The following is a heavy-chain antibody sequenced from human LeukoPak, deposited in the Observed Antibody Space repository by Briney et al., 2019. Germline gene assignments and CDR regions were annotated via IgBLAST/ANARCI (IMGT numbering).Heavy chain of an antibody. CDR1: GFTLSGYW. V-gene: IGHV3-7*03. D-gene: IGHD6-13*01. Sequence: GGSLRLSCAAPGFTLSGYWMNWVRPAPGKGPEWVANINEDGSEKYYVDSVKGRFTISRDNAKNSLYLHMDSLRAEDTAVYYCARVMWQQLAPSDYWGQGTLVTVSS. J-gene: IGHJ4*02. CDR2: INEDGSEK. CDR3: ARVMWQQLAPSDY.